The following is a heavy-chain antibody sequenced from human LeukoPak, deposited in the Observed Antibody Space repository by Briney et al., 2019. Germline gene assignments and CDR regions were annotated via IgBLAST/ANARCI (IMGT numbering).Heavy chain of an antibody. D-gene: IGHD6-19*01. CDR2: ISYDGSNK. Sequence: GGSLRLSCAASGFTFSSYAMHWVRQAPGKGLEWVAVISYDGSNKYYADSVKGRFTISRDNSKNTLYLQMNSLRAEDTAVYYCAKGPLIEVAGTTWDYWGQGTLVTVSS. CDR3: AKGPLIEVAGTTWDY. J-gene: IGHJ4*02. V-gene: IGHV3-30-3*01. CDR1: GFTFSSYA.